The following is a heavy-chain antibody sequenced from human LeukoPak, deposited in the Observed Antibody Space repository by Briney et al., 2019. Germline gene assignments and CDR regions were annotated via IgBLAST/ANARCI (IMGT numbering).Heavy chain of an antibody. CDR1: GFNFGIYG. CDR2: MWDDGTNE. D-gene: IGHD3-3*01. CDR3: ARDIWSGYAFDY. Sequence: GGSLRLSCTASGFNFGIYGMHWVRQAPGKGLEWVAVMWDDGTNEYYVESVKGRFTISRDSGKRTLYLQMNSLRVEDTAVYYCARDIWSGYAFDYWGQGTLVTVSS. J-gene: IGHJ4*02. V-gene: IGHV3-33*01.